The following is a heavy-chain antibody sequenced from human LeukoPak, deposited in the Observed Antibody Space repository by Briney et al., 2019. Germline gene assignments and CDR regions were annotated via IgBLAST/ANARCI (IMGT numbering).Heavy chain of an antibody. D-gene: IGHD6-13*01. V-gene: IGHV3-7*01. CDR3: AREISSWYRSEGRFDP. CDR1: GFSLSSYW. CDR2: IKQDGSEI. J-gene: IGHJ5*02. Sequence: GGSLRLSCAASGFSLSSYWMTWVRQAPGKGREWVANIKQDGSEIYYVDSMRGRFTISRDNAKNSLYLQMNSLRAEDTAIYYCAREISSWYRSEGRFDPWGQGTLVTVSS.